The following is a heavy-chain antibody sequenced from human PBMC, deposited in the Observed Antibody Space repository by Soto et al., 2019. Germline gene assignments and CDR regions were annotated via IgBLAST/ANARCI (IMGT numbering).Heavy chain of an antibody. CDR1: GFTFSNAW. CDR2: IKMKSEGATR. V-gene: IGHV3-15*07. Sequence: EVKLVESGGGLVTPGGSLRLSCAASGFTFSNAWMNWVRQAPGKGLEWVGLIKMKSEGATRHYAAPVNGRFTISRDHSKSTLYLQMSSLNTEYTAVYYCTTLGSHYYYHNFDVWGQGTTVTVSS. CDR3: TTLGSHYYYHNFDV. J-gene: IGHJ6*02.